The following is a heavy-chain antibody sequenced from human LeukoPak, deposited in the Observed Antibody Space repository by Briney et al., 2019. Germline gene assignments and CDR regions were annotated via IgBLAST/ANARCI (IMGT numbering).Heavy chain of an antibody. D-gene: IGHD2-2*03. CDR3: ATHGSAHYYMDV. V-gene: IGHV3-48*01. CDR1: GFTFSSYS. CDR2: ISSSSTI. Sequence: GGSLRLSCAASGFTFSSYSMNWVRQAPGKGLEWVSYISSSSTIYYADSVKGRFTISRDNAKNSLYLQMNSLRAEDTAVYYCATHGSAHYYMDVWGKGTTVTISS. J-gene: IGHJ6*03.